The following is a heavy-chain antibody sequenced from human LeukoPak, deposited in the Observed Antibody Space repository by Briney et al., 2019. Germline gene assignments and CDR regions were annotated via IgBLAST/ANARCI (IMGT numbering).Heavy chain of an antibody. CDR2: IRYDGSNK. V-gene: IGHV3-30*02. CDR3: AKDFYDSSGYYSYYFDY. J-gene: IGHJ4*02. D-gene: IGHD3-22*01. CDR1: GFTFSSYG. Sequence: GGSLRLSCAASGFTFSSYGMHWVRQAPGKGLKWVALIRYDGSNKYYADSVKGRFTISRDNSKNTLYLQMNSLRAEDTAVYYCAKDFYDSSGYYSYYFDYWGQGTLVTVSS.